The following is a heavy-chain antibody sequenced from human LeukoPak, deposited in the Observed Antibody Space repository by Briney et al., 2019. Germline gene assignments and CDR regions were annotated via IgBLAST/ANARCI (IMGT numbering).Heavy chain of an antibody. Sequence: PGGSLRLSCAASGLVFSTYTMSWVRQAPGKGLEWVANIHQDGSAKYYVDSVKGRLTISRDNAKNSLYLQMNSLRAEDTAVYYCARFAEVWGSYRRFDYWGQGTLVTVSS. V-gene: IGHV3-7*01. CDR3: ARFAEVWGSYRRFDY. CDR1: GLVFSTYT. CDR2: IHQDGSAK. D-gene: IGHD3-16*02. J-gene: IGHJ4*02.